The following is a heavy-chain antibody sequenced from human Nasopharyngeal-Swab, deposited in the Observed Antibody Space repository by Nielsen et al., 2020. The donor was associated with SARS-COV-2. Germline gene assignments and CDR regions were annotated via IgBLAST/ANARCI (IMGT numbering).Heavy chain of an antibody. Sequence: SETLSLTCTVSGVSISSDSYYWGWVRQPPGKGLEWIGYIYNSGSTNYNPSLKSRVTMSVDTSKNRFSLHLSSVSPADTAVYYCARDERSGWNLNGMDVWGQGTTVTVSS. CDR2: IYNSGST. J-gene: IGHJ6*02. CDR3: ARDERSGWNLNGMDV. CDR1: GVSISSDSYY. D-gene: IGHD6-19*01. V-gene: IGHV4-61*01.